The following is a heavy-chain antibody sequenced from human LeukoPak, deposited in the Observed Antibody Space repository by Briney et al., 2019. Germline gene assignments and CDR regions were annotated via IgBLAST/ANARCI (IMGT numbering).Heavy chain of an antibody. J-gene: IGHJ2*01. CDR1: GGTFSSYA. CDR3: ARDVDTAMVKSYWYFDL. CDR2: IIPIFGIA. V-gene: IGHV1-69*04. Sequence: ASVKVSCKASGGTFSSYAISWVRQDPGQGLEWMGRIIPIFGIANYAQKFQGRVTITADKSTSTAYMELSSLRSEDTAVYYCARDVDTAMVKSYWYFDLWGRGTLVTVSS. D-gene: IGHD5-18*01.